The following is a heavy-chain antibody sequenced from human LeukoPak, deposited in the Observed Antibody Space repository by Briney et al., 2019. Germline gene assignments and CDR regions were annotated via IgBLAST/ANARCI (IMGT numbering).Heavy chain of an antibody. Sequence: EASVKVSCKASGYTFTGYYMHWVRQAPGQGLEWMGWINPNSGGTNYAQKFQGRVTMTRDTSISTAYMELSSLRSDDTAVYYCARRFNVVVAAKYYYYMDVWGTGTTVTVSS. D-gene: IGHD2-15*01. J-gene: IGHJ6*03. CDR1: GYTFTGYY. V-gene: IGHV1-2*02. CDR2: INPNSGGT. CDR3: ARRFNVVVAAKYYYYMDV.